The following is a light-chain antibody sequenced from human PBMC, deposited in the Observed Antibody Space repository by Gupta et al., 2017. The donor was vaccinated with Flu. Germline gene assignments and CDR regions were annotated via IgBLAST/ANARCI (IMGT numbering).Light chain of an antibody. CDR1: QNLNDR. CDR2: RSS. J-gene: IGKJ2*01. V-gene: IGKV1-5*03. Sequence: DIQMTQSPSSLSASIGDRVTITCRASQNLNDRLAWYQQKSSRAPKLLIFRSSTLQSGVPSRFSGSGSGTEFNLTINSLQPDDFATYYCQEYDDYLCHFGQGTKLETK. CDR3: QEYDDYLCH.